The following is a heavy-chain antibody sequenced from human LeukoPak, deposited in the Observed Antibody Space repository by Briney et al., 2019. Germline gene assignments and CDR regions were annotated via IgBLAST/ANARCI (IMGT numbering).Heavy chain of an antibody. D-gene: IGHD2-15*01. Sequence: GGSLRLSCAASGFTFSTYTMNWVRQAPGKGLEWVSYISSGSSSIYYADSVKGRFTISRDNAKNSLYLQMNGLRAEDTAMYYCARPRYCSGGSCYFDYWGQGTLVTVSS. CDR2: ISSGSSSI. J-gene: IGHJ4*02. CDR3: ARPRYCSGGSCYFDY. V-gene: IGHV3-48*04. CDR1: GFTFSTYT.